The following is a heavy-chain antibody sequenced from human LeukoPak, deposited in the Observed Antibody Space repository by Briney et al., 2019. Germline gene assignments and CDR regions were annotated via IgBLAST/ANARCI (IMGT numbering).Heavy chain of an antibody. Sequence: PSETLSLTCSVSGGSINSISYYRGWIRQPPGKGLEWIVSMDYSGNTYYTPSLKSRVTISVDTSKNQFSLELRSVTAADTAVYSCARHGWLGVGVCYWGQGTLVTVSS. V-gene: IGHV4-39*01. D-gene: IGHD3-3*01. J-gene: IGHJ4*02. CDR1: GGSINSISYY. CDR3: ARHGWLGVGVCY. CDR2: MDYSGNT.